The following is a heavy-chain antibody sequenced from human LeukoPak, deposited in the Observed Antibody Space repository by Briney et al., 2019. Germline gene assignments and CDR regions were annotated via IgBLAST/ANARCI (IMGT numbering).Heavy chain of an antibody. CDR3: ARDSSRIAAAGYVDY. CDR2: IWYDGSNK. Sequence: PGRSLRLSCAASGFTFSSYGMHWVRQAPGKGLEWVAVIWYDGSNKYYADSVKGRFTISRDNSKNMLYLQMNSLRAEDTAVYYCARDSSRIAAAGYVDYWGQGTLVTVSS. J-gene: IGHJ4*02. D-gene: IGHD6-13*01. CDR1: GFTFSSYG. V-gene: IGHV3-33*01.